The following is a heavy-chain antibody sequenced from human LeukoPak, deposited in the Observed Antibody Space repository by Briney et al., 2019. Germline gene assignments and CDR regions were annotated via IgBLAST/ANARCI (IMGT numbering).Heavy chain of an antibody. Sequence: SQTLSLTCTVSGGSISSAGYYWSWIRQHPGKGLEWVGYIYYSGNTYYNPSLKSRVTISLDTSKNQFSLKLSSVTAADTAVYFCARSISYGSAFDIWGQGTTVAVSS. CDR1: GGSISSAGYY. D-gene: IGHD5-18*01. J-gene: IGHJ3*02. CDR2: IYYSGNT. CDR3: ARSISYGSAFDI. V-gene: IGHV4-31*03.